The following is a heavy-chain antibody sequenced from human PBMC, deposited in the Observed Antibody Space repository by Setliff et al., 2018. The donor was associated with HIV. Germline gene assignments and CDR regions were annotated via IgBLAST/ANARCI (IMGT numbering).Heavy chain of an antibody. J-gene: IGHJ4*02. Sequence: SSETLSLTCSVSGDSISSGSYFWGWIRQTPGKGLEWIGNIYYTGFAYYNPSLKSRVTISLDTSKTHFFLNLASVTDADTAVYFCTREGRGDPAMATTRIDYWGQGKLVTVSS. CDR2: IYYTGFA. CDR3: TREGRGDPAMATTRIDY. D-gene: IGHD1-1*01. CDR1: GDSISSGSYF. V-gene: IGHV4-39*02.